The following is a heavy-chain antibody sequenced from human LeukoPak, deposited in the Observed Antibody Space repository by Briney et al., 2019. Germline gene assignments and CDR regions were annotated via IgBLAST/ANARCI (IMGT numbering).Heavy chain of an antibody. V-gene: IGHV3-53*01. CDR2: IYSGGST. CDR3: AREIYCSASSCTGGVFDI. J-gene: IGHJ3*02. CDR1: GFTVSSNY. Sequence: GGSLRLSCAASGFTVSSNYMSWVRQAPGKGLEWVPVIYSGGSTYYADSVKGRFTISRDNSKNTLYLQMNSLRVEDTAVYYCAREIYCSASSCTGGVFDIWGQGTMVTVSS. D-gene: IGHD2-15*01.